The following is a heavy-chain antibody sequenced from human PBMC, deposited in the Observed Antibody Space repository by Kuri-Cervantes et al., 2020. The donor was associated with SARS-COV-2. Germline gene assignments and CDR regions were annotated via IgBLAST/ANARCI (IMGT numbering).Heavy chain of an antibody. Sequence: GGSLRLSCAASGFTVSSNYMGWVRQAPGKGLEWVSVIYSGGSTYYADSVKGRFTISRDNSKNTLYLQMNSLRAEDTAVYYCARITIFGVVASQWGQGTLVTVSS. D-gene: IGHD3-3*01. CDR3: ARITIFGVVASQ. J-gene: IGHJ4*02. V-gene: IGHV3-53*01. CDR2: IYSGGST. CDR1: GFTVSSNY.